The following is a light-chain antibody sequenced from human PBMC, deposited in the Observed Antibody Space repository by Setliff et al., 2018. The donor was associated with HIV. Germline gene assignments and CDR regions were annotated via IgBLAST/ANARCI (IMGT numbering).Light chain of an antibody. Sequence: QSALTQPPSASGAPGQRVTISCSGSRPNIKSNYVYWFQQVPGTAPKLLIYANTNRPSGVPARFSGSKSGTSASLAITGLQADDEADYYCQSYDSSLSGWVFGGGTK. V-gene: IGLV1-40*01. CDR3: QSYDSSLSGWV. CDR2: ANT. J-gene: IGLJ3*02. CDR1: RPNIKSNY.